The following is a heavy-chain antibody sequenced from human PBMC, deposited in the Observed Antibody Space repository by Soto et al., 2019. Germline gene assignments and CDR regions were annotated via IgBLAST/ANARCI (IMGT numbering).Heavy chain of an antibody. CDR3: ARDGREWFGELYYYMDV. J-gene: IGHJ6*03. D-gene: IGHD3-10*01. CDR1: GFTFSSHG. Sequence: QVQLVESGGGVVQPGRSLRLSCAASGFTFSSHGMHWVRQAPGKGLEWVAVLWFDGSNQYYTESVKGRFTISRDNSKNTLYQQMNSLRAEDTAVYYCARDGREWFGELYYYMDVWGKGTTVTVSS. CDR2: LWFDGSNQ. V-gene: IGHV3-33*01.